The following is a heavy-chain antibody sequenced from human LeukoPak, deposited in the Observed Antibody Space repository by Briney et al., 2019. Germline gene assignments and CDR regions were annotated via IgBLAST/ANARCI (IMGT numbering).Heavy chain of an antibody. V-gene: IGHV3-48*03. Sequence: GGSLSLTCTASGFTFRTYELHWVRQPPGKGLEWISYISGNGDTVYYADSVKGRFTISRDNAKNSLFFQMPSLGAEDTAVYFCARDPNDGNSEHFDVWGQGT. CDR2: ISGNGDTV. J-gene: IGHJ3*01. D-gene: IGHD4-23*01. CDR1: GFTFRTYE. CDR3: ARDPNDGNSEHFDV.